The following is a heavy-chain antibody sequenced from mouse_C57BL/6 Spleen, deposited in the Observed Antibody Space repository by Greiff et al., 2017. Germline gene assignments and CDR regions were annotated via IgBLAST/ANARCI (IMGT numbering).Heavy chain of an antibody. J-gene: IGHJ4*01. CDR3: ARRDYLMDY. CDR1: GYTFTSYW. V-gene: IGHV1-55*01. CDR2: IYPGSGST. Sequence: QVQLQQPGAELVKPGASVKMSCKASGYTFTSYWITWVKQRPGQGLEWLGDIYPGSGSTNYNEKFKSKATLTVATSSSTAYMQLSSLTSENSAVYYCARRDYLMDYWGQGTSVTVSS.